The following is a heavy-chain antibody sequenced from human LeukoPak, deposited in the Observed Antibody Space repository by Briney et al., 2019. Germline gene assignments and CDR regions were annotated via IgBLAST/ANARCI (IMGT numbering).Heavy chain of an antibody. J-gene: IGHJ5*02. CDR2: ISSGGSTI. CDR1: GFTFSSYE. Sequence: GGSLRLSCAASGFTFSSYEMNWVRQAPGKGLEWVSYISSGGSTIYYADSVKGRFTISRDNAKNSLYLQMNNLRAEDTAVYYCARRSWFDPWGQGTLVTVSS. V-gene: IGHV3-48*03. CDR3: ARRSWFDP.